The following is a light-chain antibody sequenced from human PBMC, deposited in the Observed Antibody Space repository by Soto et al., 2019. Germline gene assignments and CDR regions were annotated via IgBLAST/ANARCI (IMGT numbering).Light chain of an antibody. CDR1: SSDVGGYNF. Sequence: QSALTQPASVSGSPGQSISISCTGGSSDVGGYNFVSWYQQHPGRVPKLMIYEVTNRPSGVPIRFSGSKSGNTAFLTISGLQAGDEAEYFCNSYTTYSTQLFGGGTKLTVL. CDR3: NSYTTYSTQL. V-gene: IGLV2-14*01. J-gene: IGLJ3*02. CDR2: EVT.